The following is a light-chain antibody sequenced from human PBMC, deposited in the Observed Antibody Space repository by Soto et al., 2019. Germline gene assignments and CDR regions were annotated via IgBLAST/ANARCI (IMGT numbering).Light chain of an antibody. V-gene: IGKV3-11*01. CDR1: QSVSSY. J-gene: IGKJ1*01. CDR3: QQRSNWPRT. Sequence: EIVLTQSPATLSLSPGERATLSCRASQSVSSYLAWYQQKPGQAPRLLIYDAYNRATGIPARFSGRGSGTDFTLTISSLEPEDFAVYYCQQRSNWPRTFGQGTKVEIK. CDR2: DAY.